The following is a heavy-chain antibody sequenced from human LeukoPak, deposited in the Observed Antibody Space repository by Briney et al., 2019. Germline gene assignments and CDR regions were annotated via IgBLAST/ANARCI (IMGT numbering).Heavy chain of an antibody. V-gene: IGHV3-48*03. D-gene: IGHD6-13*01. CDR2: ISSSGSTM. CDR3: ASSSWSALDY. Sequence: PGGSLRLSCAASGFTFSSYEMNWVRQAPGKGLEWISYISSSGSTMYYADSVKGRFTISRDNAKNSLYLQMNGLRAEDTAIYYCASSSWSALDYWGQGTLVTVSS. J-gene: IGHJ4*02. CDR1: GFTFSSYE.